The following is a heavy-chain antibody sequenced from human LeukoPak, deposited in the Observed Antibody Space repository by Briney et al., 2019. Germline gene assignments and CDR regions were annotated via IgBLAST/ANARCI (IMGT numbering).Heavy chain of an antibody. V-gene: IGHV3-15*01. Sequence: SGGSLRLSCAASGFTFSNAWMSWVRQAPGKGLEWVGRIKSKTDGGTTEYAASVKGRFTISRDDSKSIAYLQMNSLKTEDTAVYYCTRVGDYSTVDYWGQGTLVTVSS. D-gene: IGHD3-16*01. J-gene: IGHJ4*02. CDR3: TRVGDYSTVDY. CDR2: IKSKTDGGTT. CDR1: GFTFSNAW.